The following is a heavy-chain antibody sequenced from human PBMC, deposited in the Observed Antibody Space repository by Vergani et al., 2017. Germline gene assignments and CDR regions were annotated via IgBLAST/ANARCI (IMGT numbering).Heavy chain of an antibody. CDR2: IYAGDSDV. D-gene: IGHD3-3*01. J-gene: IGHJ5*02. V-gene: IGHV5-51*03. CDR3: AKTHDFSSLYSSYNGFDP. CDR1: GYSITNYW. Sequence: EVQLVQSGAEVKKPGESLKISCQGSGYSITNYWIAWVRQRPGKGLEWMGIIYAGDSDVRYSPSFQGQVTMSVDKSLSTAYLQWSSLKASDTATYYCAKTHDFSSLYSSYNGFDPWGQGTQVIVSS.